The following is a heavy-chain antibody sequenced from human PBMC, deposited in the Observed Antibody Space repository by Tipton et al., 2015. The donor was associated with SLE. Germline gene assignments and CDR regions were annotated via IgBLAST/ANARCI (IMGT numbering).Heavy chain of an antibody. J-gene: IGHJ6*02. CDR2: IYYSGST. D-gene: IGHD3-10*01. V-gene: IGHV4-39*07. CDR1: GGSISSSSYY. Sequence: TLSLTCTVSGGSISSSSYYWGWIRQPPGKGLEWIGSIYYSGSTYYNPSLKSRVTISVDTSKNQFSLKLSSVTAADTAVYYCAGGGYGSGAGPYYYYYGMDVWGQGTTVTVSS. CDR3: AGGGYGSGAGPYYYYYGMDV.